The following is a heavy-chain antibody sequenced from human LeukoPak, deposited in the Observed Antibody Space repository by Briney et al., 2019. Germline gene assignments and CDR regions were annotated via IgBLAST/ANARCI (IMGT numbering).Heavy chain of an antibody. V-gene: IGHV3-9*01. D-gene: IGHD1-26*01. J-gene: IGHJ4*02. CDR1: GFTFDDYA. CDR2: TSWNSGSI. Sequence: GRSLRLSCAASGFTFDDYAMHWVRQAPGKGLEWVSGTSWNSGSIGYADSVKGRFTISRDNAKNSLYLQMNSLRAEDTALYYCAKAKSIVGATAFDYWGQGTLVTVSS. CDR3: AKAKSIVGATAFDY.